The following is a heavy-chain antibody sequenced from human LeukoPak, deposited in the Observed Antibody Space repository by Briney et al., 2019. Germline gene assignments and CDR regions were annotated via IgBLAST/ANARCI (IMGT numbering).Heavy chain of an antibody. V-gene: IGHV3-7*01. J-gene: IGHJ3*02. Sequence: GGSLRLSCAASGFTASGFTFSTYWMSWVRQAPGKGLEWVANIKQDGSDKYYVDSVRGRFTISRDNAKNTLYLQMNSLRAEDTAVYYCAREARRLGMVRGVIGAFDIWGQGTMVTVSS. CDR3: AREARRLGMVRGVIGAFDI. CDR2: IKQDGSDK. CDR1: GFTFSTYW. D-gene: IGHD3-10*01.